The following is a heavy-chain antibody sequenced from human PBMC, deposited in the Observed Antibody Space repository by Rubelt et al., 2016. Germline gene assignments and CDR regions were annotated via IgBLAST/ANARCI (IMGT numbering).Heavy chain of an antibody. D-gene: IGHD2-21*01. CDR3: ATYSVDGHIGWGRAVDI. CDR2: IHTSGST. CDR1: GASMNSHY. Sequence: VQLQESGPGLVKPSETLSLTCTVSGASMNSHYWNWIRQPAGKGLEWIGRIHTSGSTNYNPSFKSRVTMSVDTSKSQFSLKLRSVTAADTAVYYCATYSVDGHIGWGRAVDIWGQGTMVTVSS. V-gene: IGHV4-4*07. J-gene: IGHJ3*02.